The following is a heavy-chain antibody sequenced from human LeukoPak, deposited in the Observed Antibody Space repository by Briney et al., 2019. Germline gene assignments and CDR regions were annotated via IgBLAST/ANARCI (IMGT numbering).Heavy chain of an antibody. CDR2: IRHDGSNK. V-gene: IGHV3-30*02. D-gene: IGHD2-2*01. CDR1: GFSFSTYG. CDR3: ASSVVVPAAPLDY. J-gene: IGHJ4*02. Sequence: GGSLRLSCAASGFSFSTYGLHWVRQVPGKGLEWMAFIRHDGSNKYYADSVKGRFTISRDNSRNTLYLQMNSLRAEDTAVYYCASSVVVPAAPLDYWGQGTLVTVSS.